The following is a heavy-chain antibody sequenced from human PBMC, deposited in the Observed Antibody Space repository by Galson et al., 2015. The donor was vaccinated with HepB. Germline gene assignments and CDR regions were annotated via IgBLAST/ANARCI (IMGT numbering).Heavy chain of an antibody. V-gene: IGHV4-59*08. D-gene: IGHD3-22*01. J-gene: IGHJ3*02. CDR3: ASLYYDSSGYYTSSAFDI. CDR2: IYYSGST. CDR1: GGSISSYY. Sequence: ETLSLTCTVSGGSISSYYWSWIRQPPGKGLEWIGYIYYSGSTNYNPSLKSRVTISVDTSKNQFSLKLNSVTAADTAVYYCASLYYDSSGYYTSSAFDIWGQGTMVTVSS.